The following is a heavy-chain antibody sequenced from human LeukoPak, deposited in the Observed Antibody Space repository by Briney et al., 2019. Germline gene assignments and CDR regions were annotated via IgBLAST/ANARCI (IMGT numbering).Heavy chain of an antibody. D-gene: IGHD4/OR15-4a*01. Sequence: GGPLRLSCAASGFTFNDYAMTWVRQAPGKGLEWVSLISASGSNTYYAGSVKGRFFISRDNSKNTLNLQMSSLRAEDPALYYCAKGIYDYALDFWGQGALVTVSS. CDR1: GFTFNDYA. CDR2: ISASGSNT. V-gene: IGHV3-23*01. J-gene: IGHJ4*02. CDR3: AKGIYDYALDF.